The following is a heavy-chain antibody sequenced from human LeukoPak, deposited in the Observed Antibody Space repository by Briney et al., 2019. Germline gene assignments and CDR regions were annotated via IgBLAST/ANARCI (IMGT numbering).Heavy chain of an antibody. D-gene: IGHD4-23*01. J-gene: IGHJ4*02. CDR1: GGSFSGYY. CDR3: ARVTYGGNLYYFDY. Sequence: SETLSLTCAVYGGSFSGYYWSWIRQPPGKGLEWIGEINHSGSTNYNPSLKSRVTISVDTSKSQFSLKLSSVTAADTAVYYCARVTYGGNLYYFDYWGQGTLVTVSS. V-gene: IGHV4-34*01. CDR2: INHSGST.